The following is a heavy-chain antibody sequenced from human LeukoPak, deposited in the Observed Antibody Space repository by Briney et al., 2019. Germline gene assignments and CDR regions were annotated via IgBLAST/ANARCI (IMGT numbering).Heavy chain of an antibody. CDR2: IYYSGST. CDR1: GGSISSSSYY. Sequence: SETLSLTCTVSGGSISSSSYYWGWIRQPPGKGLEWIGSIYYSGSTYYNPSLKSRVTISVDTSKIQFSLKLSSVTAADTAVYYCARVSGWFTNWFDPWGQGTLVTVSS. V-gene: IGHV4-39*01. J-gene: IGHJ5*02. CDR3: ARVSGWFTNWFDP. D-gene: IGHD6-19*01.